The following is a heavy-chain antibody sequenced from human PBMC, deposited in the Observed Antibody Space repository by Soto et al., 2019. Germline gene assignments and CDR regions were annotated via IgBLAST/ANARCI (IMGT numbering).Heavy chain of an antibody. V-gene: IGHV3-30-3*01. CDR1: GFTFSNYG. J-gene: IGHJ1*01. Sequence: QVQLVESGGGVVQPGRSLRLSCAAYGFTFSNYGMHWVRQAPGKGLEWGALISYDGSSKDYADSVKGRFTISRDNSKSTLFLQMNSLRVEDTAVYYCARGGYGDSHAEYFQHWGQGTLVTVSS. D-gene: IGHD4-17*01. CDR3: ARGGYGDSHAEYFQH. CDR2: ISYDGSSK.